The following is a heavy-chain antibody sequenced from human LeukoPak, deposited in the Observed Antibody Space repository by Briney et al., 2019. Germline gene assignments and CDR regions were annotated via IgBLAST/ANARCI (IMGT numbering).Heavy chain of an antibody. D-gene: IGHD3-3*01. CDR1: GFTVSSNY. J-gene: IGHJ6*02. Sequence: PGGSLRLSCAASGFTVSSNYMSWVRQAPGKGLGWVSVIYSGGSTYYADSVKGRFTISRDNSKNTLYLQMNSLRAEDTAVYYCARDGGFLEWFFDYYYYGMDVWGQGTTVTVSS. V-gene: IGHV3-53*01. CDR2: IYSGGST. CDR3: ARDGGFLEWFFDYYYYGMDV.